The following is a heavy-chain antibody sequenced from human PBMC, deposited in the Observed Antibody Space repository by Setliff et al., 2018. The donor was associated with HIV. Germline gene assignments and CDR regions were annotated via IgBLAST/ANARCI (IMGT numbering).Heavy chain of an antibody. CDR3: AREYSSSWYSYYYYGMDV. J-gene: IGHJ6*02. D-gene: IGHD6-13*01. CDR2: VNNDGTDT. Sequence: GGSLRLSCVASGFTFNSYWMYWVRQAPGKGLVCVSRVNNDGTDTIYADSVKGRFTISRDNAKNSLYLQMNSLRAEDTAVYYCAREYSSSWYSYYYYGMDVWGQGTTVTVSS. V-gene: IGHV3-74*01. CDR1: GFTFNSYW.